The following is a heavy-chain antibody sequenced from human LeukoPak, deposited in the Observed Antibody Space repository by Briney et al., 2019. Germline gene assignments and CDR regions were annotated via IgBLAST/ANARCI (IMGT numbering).Heavy chain of an antibody. V-gene: IGHV3-21*01. D-gene: IGHD2-15*01. CDR2: ISSSSSYI. CDR1: GFAFNSYS. Sequence: GGSLRLSCAASGFAFNSYSMNWVRQAPGKGLEWVSSISSSSSYIYYEDSVKGRFTISRDNAKNSLYLQMNSLRAEDTAVYYCARDGERYCSGGSCLRFDYWGQGILVTVSS. J-gene: IGHJ4*02. CDR3: ARDGERYCSGGSCLRFDY.